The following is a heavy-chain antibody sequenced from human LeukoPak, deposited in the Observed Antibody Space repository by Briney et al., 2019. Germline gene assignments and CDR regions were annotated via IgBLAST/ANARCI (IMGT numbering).Heavy chain of an antibody. Sequence: PGGSLRLSCAASGFTLSTYGMHWVRQAPGKGLEWVAVIVHDGSNKYYADSVKGRFTISRDNSKKTLYLQMNSLRAEDTAVYYCARRACAYSHPYDYWGQGTLVTVSS. CDR2: IVHDGSNK. D-gene: IGHD4/OR15-4a*01. V-gene: IGHV3-30*03. CDR3: ARRACAYSHPYDY. J-gene: IGHJ4*02. CDR1: GFTLSTYG.